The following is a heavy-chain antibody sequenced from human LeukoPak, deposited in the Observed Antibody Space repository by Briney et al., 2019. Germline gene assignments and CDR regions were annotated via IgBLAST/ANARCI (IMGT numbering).Heavy chain of an antibody. D-gene: IGHD6-13*01. CDR2: IRYDGSNK. J-gene: IGHJ4*02. CDR3: AKGVAAAGSVWDD. Sequence: GGSLRLSCAASGFTFSSYGMHWVRQAPGKGLEWVAFIRYDGSNKYYADSVKGRFTISRDKSKNTLYLQMNSLRAEDTAVYYCAKGVAAAGSVWDDWGQGTLVTVSS. CDR1: GFTFSSYG. V-gene: IGHV3-30*02.